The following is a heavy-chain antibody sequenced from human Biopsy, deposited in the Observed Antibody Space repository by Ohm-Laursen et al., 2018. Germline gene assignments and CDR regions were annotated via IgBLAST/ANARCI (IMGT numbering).Heavy chain of an antibody. CDR3: ARDYDTSGYYYVS. CDR1: GGAIGSYY. D-gene: IGHD3-22*01. J-gene: IGHJ5*02. Sequence: SETLSLTCTVSGGAIGSYYWGWIRQPPGKGLEWIESIFYRGSTHYKPSLKSRVNISVDTSKNQFSLKLNSVTAADTAVYYCARDYDTSGYYYVSWGQGTLATVSS. CDR2: IFYRGST. V-gene: IGHV4-39*01.